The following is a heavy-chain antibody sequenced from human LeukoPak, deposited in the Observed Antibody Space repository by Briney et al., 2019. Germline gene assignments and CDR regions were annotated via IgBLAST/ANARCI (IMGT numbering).Heavy chain of an antibody. V-gene: IGHV4-59*12. J-gene: IGHJ4*02. D-gene: IGHD3-10*01. Sequence: SETLSLTCTVSGGSISSYYWSWIRQPPGKGLEWIGYIYHSGSTYYNPSLKSRVTISVDRSKNQFSLKLSSVTAADTAVYYCARAVGYYGSGSYCYFDYWGQGTLVTVSS. CDR1: GGSISSYY. CDR3: ARAVGYYGSGSYCYFDY. CDR2: IYHSGST.